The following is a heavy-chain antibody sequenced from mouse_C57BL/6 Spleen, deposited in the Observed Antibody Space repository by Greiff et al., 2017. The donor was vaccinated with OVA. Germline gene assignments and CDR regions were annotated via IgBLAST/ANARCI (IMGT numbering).Heavy chain of an antibody. CDR1: GYTFTDHT. J-gene: IGHJ1*03. CDR2: IYPRDGST. V-gene: IGHV1-78*01. Sequence: QVQLQQSDAELVKPGASVKISCKVSGYTFTDHTIHWMKQRPEQGLEWIGYIYPRDGSTKYNEKFKGKATLTADKSSSTAYMQLNSLTSEDSAVYFCATLLYYDYVGWYFDVWGTGTTVTVSS. D-gene: IGHD2-4*01. CDR3: ATLLYYDYVGWYFDV.